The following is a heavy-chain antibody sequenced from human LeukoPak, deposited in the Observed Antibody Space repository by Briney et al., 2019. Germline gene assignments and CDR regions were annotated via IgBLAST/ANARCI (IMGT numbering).Heavy chain of an antibody. CDR3: AKDPPSCDISSFDS. J-gene: IGHJ4*02. CDR2: ISGSGGST. Sequence: PGGSLRLSCAASGFTFRNYAMSWVRQAPGKGLEWVSAISGSGGSTYYADSVKGRFTISRDNSKNTLYLQVNSLRAEDTAVYYCAKDPPSCDISSFDSWGQGTLVTVSS. CDR1: GFTFRNYA. V-gene: IGHV3-23*01. D-gene: IGHD3-9*01.